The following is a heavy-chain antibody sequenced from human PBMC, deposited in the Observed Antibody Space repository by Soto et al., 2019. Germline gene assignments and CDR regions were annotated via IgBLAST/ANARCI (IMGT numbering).Heavy chain of an antibody. V-gene: IGHV3-48*01. J-gene: IGHJ4*02. CDR1: GLTFSSHS. D-gene: IGHD2-2*01. CDR2: ITSSGVTM. CDR3: VGEVGFQLIY. Sequence: GSLRRSWAASGLTFSSHSMNGVRQAPGKGLEWISYITSSGVTMYADSVKGRFTISRDNAKNSLYLQMNSLRAEDTAVYFCVGEVGFQLIYWGQGTLVTVSS.